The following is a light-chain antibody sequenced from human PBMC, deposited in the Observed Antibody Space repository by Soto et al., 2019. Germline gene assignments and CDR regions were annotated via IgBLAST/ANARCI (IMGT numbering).Light chain of an antibody. CDR1: SGHSTYA. CDR3: QTWGTVV. Sequence: QPVLTQSPSASASLGASVKLTCTLSSGHSTYAIAWHQQHSEKGPRYLMKLNSDGSHSKGDGIPDRFSGSSSGAERYLTISSLQSDDEADYYCQTWGTVVFGGGTKVTVL. CDR2: LNSDGSH. J-gene: IGLJ2*01. V-gene: IGLV4-69*01.